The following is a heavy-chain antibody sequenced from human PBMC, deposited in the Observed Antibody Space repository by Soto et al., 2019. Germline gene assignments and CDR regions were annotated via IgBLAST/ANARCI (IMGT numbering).Heavy chain of an antibody. Sequence: SETLSLTCAVSGDSVTSNVWWSWVRQPPGKGLEWIGEAYHNGLTDYNPSLKSRVTMSVDTSKNEFSLKLASLTAADTAIYYCARDAAVPGESDRFDYWGQGTLVTVSS. V-gene: IGHV4-4*02. CDR3: ARDAAVPGESDRFDY. D-gene: IGHD6-19*01. CDR1: GDSVTSNVW. CDR2: AYHNGLT. J-gene: IGHJ4*02.